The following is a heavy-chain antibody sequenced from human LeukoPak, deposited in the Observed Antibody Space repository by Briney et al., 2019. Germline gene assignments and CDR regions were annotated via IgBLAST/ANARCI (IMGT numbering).Heavy chain of an antibody. Sequence: GGSLRLSCAASGSTVSSNYMSWVRQAPGKGLEWVSVIYRDGSIYYAESVKGRFTISRDYSKNTLYLQMNSLRAEDTAAYYCAKDLYDSYGSRYDYWGQGTLVTVSS. CDR2: IYRDGSI. CDR1: GSTVSSNY. V-gene: IGHV3-53*01. CDR3: AKDLYDSYGSRYDY. D-gene: IGHD5-18*01. J-gene: IGHJ4*02.